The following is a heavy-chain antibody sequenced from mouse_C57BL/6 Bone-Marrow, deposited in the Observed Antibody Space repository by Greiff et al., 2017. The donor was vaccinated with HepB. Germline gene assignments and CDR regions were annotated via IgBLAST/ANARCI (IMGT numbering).Heavy chain of an antibody. D-gene: IGHD2-5*01. V-gene: IGHV1-76*01. CDR2: IYPGSGNT. CDR1: GYTFTDYY. J-gene: IGHJ4*01. Sequence: QVQLKESGAELVRPGASVKLSCQASGYTFTDYYINWVKQRPGQGLEWIARIYPGSGNTYYNEKFKGKATLTAEKSSSTAYMQLSSLTSEDSAVYFCARRAYYSNYNAMDYWGQGTSVTVSS. CDR3: ARRAYYSNYNAMDY.